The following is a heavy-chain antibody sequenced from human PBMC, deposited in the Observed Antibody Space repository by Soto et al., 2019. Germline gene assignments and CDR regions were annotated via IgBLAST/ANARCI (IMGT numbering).Heavy chain of an antibody. CDR1: GGSISNYY. V-gene: IGHV4-59*01. Sequence: PSETLSLTCTVSGGSISNYYWSWIRQPPGKGLEWIGYIYYSGSTNYNPSLKSRVTISVDTSKNQFSLELSSVTAADTAVYHCARTLYYYSGMDVWGQGTTVTVSS. J-gene: IGHJ6*02. CDR2: IYYSGST. CDR3: ARTLYYYSGMDV.